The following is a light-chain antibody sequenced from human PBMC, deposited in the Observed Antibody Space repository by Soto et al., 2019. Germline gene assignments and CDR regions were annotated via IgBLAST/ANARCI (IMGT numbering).Light chain of an antibody. J-gene: IGKJ1*01. V-gene: IGKV3-15*01. Sequence: EIVMTQSPATLSVPPGERATLSCRASQSVSRNLAWYQQKPGQAPRLLSYRASTRXTGXQARXSGXGFGTEFHLTLSSPQSADFALYSSKQYNNRPPVTFGQGTKV. CDR3: KQYNNRPPVT. CDR1: QSVSRN. CDR2: RAS.